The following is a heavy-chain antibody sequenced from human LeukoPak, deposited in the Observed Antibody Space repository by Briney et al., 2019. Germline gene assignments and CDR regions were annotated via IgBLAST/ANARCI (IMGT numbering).Heavy chain of an antibody. V-gene: IGHV4-39*01. CDR3: VRQLLIRGTLGWFDP. CDR1: GGSISSGSYY. D-gene: IGHD3-10*01. CDR2: IFYTGST. Sequence: PSQTLSLTCTVSGGSISSGSYYWSWIRQPPGKGLEWIGSIFYTGSTYYHNPSLKTRITISVDSSKNQFSLKLTSVTAADTAIYYCVRQLLIRGTLGWFDPWGQGTLVTVSS. J-gene: IGHJ5*02.